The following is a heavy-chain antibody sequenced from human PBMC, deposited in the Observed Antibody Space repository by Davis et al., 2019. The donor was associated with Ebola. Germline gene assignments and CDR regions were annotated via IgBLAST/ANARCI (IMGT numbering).Heavy chain of an antibody. CDR3: ARGTTVIYYYYYGMDV. D-gene: IGHD4-17*01. J-gene: IGHJ6*02. CDR2: INHSGST. CDR1: GGSFSGYH. V-gene: IGHV4-34*01. Sequence: MPSETLSLTCAVYGGSFSGYHWSWIRQPPGKGLEWIGEINHSGSTNYNPSLKSRVTISVDTSKNQFSLKLSSVTAADTAVYYCARGTTVIYYYYYGMDVWGQGTTVTVSS.